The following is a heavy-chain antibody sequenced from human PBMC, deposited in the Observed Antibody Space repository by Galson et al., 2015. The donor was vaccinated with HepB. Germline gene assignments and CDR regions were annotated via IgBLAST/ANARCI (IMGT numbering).Heavy chain of an antibody. CDR3: ARVLIKLWLSSLGGEGLDY. J-gene: IGHJ4*02. CDR1: GYTFTSYG. V-gene: IGHV1-18*01. CDR2: ISAFNGST. Sequence: SVKVSCKASGYTFTSYGISWVRQAPGQGLEWMGWISAFNGSTNYAQKSQGRVTMTTDTSTSTAYMELRSLRSDDTAVYYCARVLIKLWLSSLGGEGLDYWGQGTLVTVSS. D-gene: IGHD5-18*01.